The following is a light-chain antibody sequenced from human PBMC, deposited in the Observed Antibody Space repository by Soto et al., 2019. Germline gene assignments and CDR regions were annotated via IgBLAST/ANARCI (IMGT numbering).Light chain of an antibody. V-gene: IGKV3-20*01. CDR3: QQYGTSPYT. CDR2: VPS. J-gene: IGKJ2*01. CDR1: QSVSSSY. Sequence: EIVLTQSPGTLSLSPGERATLSCRASQSVSSSYLAWYQQKPGQAPRLLIYVPSSRATGFPDRFSGSGSGTDVILTISKREPEDFAVYYCQQYGTSPYTFGQGTKLEIK.